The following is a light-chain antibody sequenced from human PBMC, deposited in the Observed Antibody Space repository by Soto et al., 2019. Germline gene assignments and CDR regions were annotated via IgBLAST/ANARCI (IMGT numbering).Light chain of an antibody. V-gene: IGKV1-33*01. Sequence: IQMTQSPSSLSASIGDRVTITCQASHDIRNSLNWYQQTPGKPPKLLISDASNLELGVPSRFSGSGSGTEFTLTISSLQPGDFATYYCQHYNTYPWTFGQGTKVDIK. CDR2: DAS. CDR1: HDIRNS. J-gene: IGKJ1*01. CDR3: QHYNTYPWT.